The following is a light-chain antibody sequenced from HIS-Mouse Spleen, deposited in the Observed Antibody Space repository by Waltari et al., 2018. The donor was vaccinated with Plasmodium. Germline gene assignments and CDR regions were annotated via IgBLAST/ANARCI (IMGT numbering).Light chain of an antibody. V-gene: IGLV3-10*01. J-gene: IGLJ3*02. CDR3: YSTDSSGNHRV. CDR2: EDS. CDR1: ALPKKY. Sequence: SYELTQPPSVSVSPGQTARITCSGDALPKKYAYWYQQKSGQAPVLVIYEDSKRPSGIRERFSGSSSGTMATLIISGAQVEDEADYYCYSTDSSGNHRVFGGGTKLTVL.